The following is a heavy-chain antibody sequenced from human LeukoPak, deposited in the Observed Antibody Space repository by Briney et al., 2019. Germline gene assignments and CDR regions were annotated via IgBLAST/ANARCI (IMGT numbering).Heavy chain of an antibody. V-gene: IGHV4-61*02. CDR2: IYTSGST. CDR3: ARGRYCSSTSCYPAAFDI. J-gene: IGHJ3*02. D-gene: IGHD2-2*01. CDR1: GGSMSSGSYY. Sequence: SETLSLTCTVSGGSMSSGSYYWSWIRQPAGKGLEWIGRIYTSGSTNYNPSLKSRVTISVDTSKNQFSLKLTSVTAADTAVYYCARGRYCSSTSCYPAAFDIWGQGTMFTVSS.